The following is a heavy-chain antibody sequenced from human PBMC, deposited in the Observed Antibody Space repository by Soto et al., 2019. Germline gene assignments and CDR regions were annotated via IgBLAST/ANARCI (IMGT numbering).Heavy chain of an antibody. CDR2: NSSSSSTI. V-gene: IGHV3-48*02. D-gene: IGHD3-3*01. CDR3: ASRDYDFIGYYGMDV. J-gene: IGHJ6*02. Sequence: EVQLVESGGGLVQPGGSLRLSCAASGFTFSSYSMNWVRQAPGKGLEWVSYNSSSSSTIYYADSVRGRFTISRDNAKNSLYLQMNSLRDEDTAVYYCASRDYDFIGYYGMDVWGQGTTVTVSS. CDR1: GFTFSSYS.